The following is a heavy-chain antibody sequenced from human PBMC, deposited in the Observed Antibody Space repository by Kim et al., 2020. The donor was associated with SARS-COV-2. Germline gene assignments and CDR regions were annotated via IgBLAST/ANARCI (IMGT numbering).Heavy chain of an antibody. CDR2: IYTSGST. Sequence: SETLSLTCTVSGGSISSYYWSWIRQPAGKGLEWIGHIYTSGSTNYNPSLKSRVTMSVDTSKNQFSLKLSSVTAADTAVYYCARDPNSSGYPYYFDYWGQGTLVTVSS. V-gene: IGHV4-4*07. D-gene: IGHD3-22*01. CDR3: ARDPNSSGYPYYFDY. CDR1: GGSISSYY. J-gene: IGHJ4*02.